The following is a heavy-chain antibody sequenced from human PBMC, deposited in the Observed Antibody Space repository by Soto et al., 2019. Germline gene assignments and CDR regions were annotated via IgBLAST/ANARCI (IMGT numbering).Heavy chain of an antibody. D-gene: IGHD6-13*01. V-gene: IGHV1-18*01. Sequence: ASVKVSCKTSGYTFTIYGISWVRQAPGQGLEWMGWISAYNGNTNYAQKLQGRVTMTTDTSTSTAYMELRSLRSDDTAVYYCARDQPYSSSWTGAYYYYYGMDVWGQGTTVTVSS. CDR1: GYTFTIYG. J-gene: IGHJ6*02. CDR2: ISAYNGNT. CDR3: ARDQPYSSSWTGAYYYYYGMDV.